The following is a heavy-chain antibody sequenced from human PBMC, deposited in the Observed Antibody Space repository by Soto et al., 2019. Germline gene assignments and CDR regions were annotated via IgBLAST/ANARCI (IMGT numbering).Heavy chain of an antibody. CDR2: IYYSGST. Sequence: QMQLQESGPGLVKPSETLSLTCTVSGGSISRNSYYWGWIRQPPGKGLEWIGSIYYSGSTYYNPSLKGRVTISVDASKNQFSLKLSSVTAADTAVYYCARHDWHGVDYWGQGTLVTVSS. J-gene: IGHJ4*02. D-gene: IGHD3-9*01. CDR1: GGSISRNSYY. V-gene: IGHV4-39*01. CDR3: ARHDWHGVDY.